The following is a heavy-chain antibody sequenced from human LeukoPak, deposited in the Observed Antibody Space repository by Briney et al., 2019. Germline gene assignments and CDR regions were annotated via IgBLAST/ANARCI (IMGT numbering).Heavy chain of an antibody. J-gene: IGHJ4*02. CDR1: GYTFTSHA. Sequence: ASVKVSCKASGYTFTSHAMNWVRQAPGQGLEWMGWINTNTGNPTYAQGFTGRFVFSLDTSVSTAYLQISSLKAEDTAVYYCARDHKDYYDSSGYYYWGQGTLVTVSS. V-gene: IGHV7-4-1*02. CDR3: ARDHKDYYDSSGYYY. D-gene: IGHD3-22*01. CDR2: INTNTGNP.